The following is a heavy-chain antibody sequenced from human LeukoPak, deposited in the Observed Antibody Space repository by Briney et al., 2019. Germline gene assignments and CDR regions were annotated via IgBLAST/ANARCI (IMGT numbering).Heavy chain of an antibody. V-gene: IGHV4-59*01. CDR1: GGSISSYY. Sequence: NTSETLSLTCTVSGGSISSYYWSWIRQPPGKGLEWIGYIYYSGSTNYNPSLKSLVTISVDTSKNQFSLKLSSVTDADKAVYYCARAQIRFLEWLVPVYFDYWGQGTLVTVSS. CDR2: IYYSGST. D-gene: IGHD3-3*01. J-gene: IGHJ4*02. CDR3: ARAQIRFLEWLVPVYFDY.